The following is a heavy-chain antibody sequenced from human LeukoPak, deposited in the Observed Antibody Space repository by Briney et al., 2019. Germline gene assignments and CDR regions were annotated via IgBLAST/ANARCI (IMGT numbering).Heavy chain of an antibody. Sequence: GASVKVSCKASGYTFTSYGISWVGQAPGQGREGMGWISAYNGNTNYEQKLQGRVTMTTDTSTSTAYMELTSLRSDDTAVYYCARRGWELELREVSAFDIWGQGTMVTVSS. CDR1: GYTFTSYG. CDR2: ISAYNGNT. CDR3: ARRGWELELREVSAFDI. J-gene: IGHJ3*02. D-gene: IGHD1-7*01. V-gene: IGHV1-18*01.